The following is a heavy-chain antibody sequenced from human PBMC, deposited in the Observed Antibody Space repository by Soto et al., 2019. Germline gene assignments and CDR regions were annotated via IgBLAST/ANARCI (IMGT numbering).Heavy chain of an antibody. J-gene: IGHJ4*02. CDR2: FDPEDVKT. Sequence: ASVKVSCKVSGSTLIELSIHWVRQAPGKGLEWMGGFDPEDVKTIYAQKFQGRVTMTRDTSTSTVYMELSSLRSEDTAVYYCARDLEYYYDSSGGYWGQGTLVTVSS. CDR1: GSTLIELS. V-gene: IGHV1-24*01. CDR3: ARDLEYYYDSSGGY. D-gene: IGHD3-22*01.